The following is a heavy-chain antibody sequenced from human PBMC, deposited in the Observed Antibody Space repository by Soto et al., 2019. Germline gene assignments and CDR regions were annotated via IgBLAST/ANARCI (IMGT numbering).Heavy chain of an antibody. CDR3: ARDKDCGVISCFNAFDV. Sequence: QAHLVESGGGVVQPGRSLRLSCAASGFTFSTYEMHWVRQAPGKGLQWVAVISNDGNNKDYADSVKGRFTTSRDNSRNTLYLQLNSLRAEDTAVYYCARDKDCGVISCFNAFDVWGQGTTVTVSS. CDR2: ISNDGNNK. J-gene: IGHJ3*01. CDR1: GFTFSTYE. D-gene: IGHD2-2*01. V-gene: IGHV3-30-3*01.